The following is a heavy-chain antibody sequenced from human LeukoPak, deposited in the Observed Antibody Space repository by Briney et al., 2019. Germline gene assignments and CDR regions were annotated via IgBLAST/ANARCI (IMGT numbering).Heavy chain of an antibody. D-gene: IGHD3-22*01. CDR3: ATWTGGSGYYNY. Sequence: ASVKVSCKVSGYTLTELSMHWVRQTPGKGLEWMGGFDPEDGETIYAQKFQGRVTMTEDTSTDTAYMELSSLRSGDTAVYYCATWTGGSGYYNYWGQGTLVTVSS. CDR2: FDPEDGET. CDR1: GYTLTELS. J-gene: IGHJ4*02. V-gene: IGHV1-24*01.